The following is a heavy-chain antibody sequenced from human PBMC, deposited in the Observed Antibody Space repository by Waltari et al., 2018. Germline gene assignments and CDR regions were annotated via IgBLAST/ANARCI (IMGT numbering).Heavy chain of an antibody. D-gene: IGHD2-21*02. V-gene: IGHV4-38-2*01. CDR3: ARVAYCGGDCLAFDI. Sequence: VQLQESGPGLVKPSETLSLTCAVSGYSIRSGYYWCWIRQPPGKGLEWIVSISHSVSTYYNPSLKSRVTISVDTSKNQFSLKLSSVTAADTAVYYCARVAYCGGDCLAFDIWGQGTMVTVSS. CDR2: ISHSVST. J-gene: IGHJ3*02. CDR1: GYSIRSGYY.